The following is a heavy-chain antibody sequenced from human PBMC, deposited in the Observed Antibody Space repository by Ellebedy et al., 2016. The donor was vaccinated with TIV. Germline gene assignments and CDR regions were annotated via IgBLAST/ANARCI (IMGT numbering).Heavy chain of an antibody. V-gene: IGHV6-1*01. CDR2: TYYRSKWNN. Sequence: SETLSLTCVISGDSVSTDIGWNWIRQSPSRGLEWLGRTYYRSKWNNDYAVSLKSRITINPDTSKNQFSLKLSSVTAADTAMYYCTRGGTSYSDYWGQGTLVTVSS. CDR1: GDSVSTDIG. J-gene: IGHJ4*02. D-gene: IGHD1-1*01. CDR3: TRGGTSYSDY.